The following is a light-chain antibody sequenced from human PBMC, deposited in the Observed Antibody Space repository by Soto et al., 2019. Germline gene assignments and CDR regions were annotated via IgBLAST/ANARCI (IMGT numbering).Light chain of an antibody. CDR1: QHISDY. V-gene: IGKV1-39*01. Sequence: DIQMTQSPSSLSASVGDRVTITCRASQHISDYINSYQQKPGKAPKLLIYAQSNLQSGVPSRFTGSRSGTAFSLTITSLQVEDFATYYCQQSYSAPQTFGQGTKVEIK. J-gene: IGKJ1*01. CDR2: AQS. CDR3: QQSYSAPQT.